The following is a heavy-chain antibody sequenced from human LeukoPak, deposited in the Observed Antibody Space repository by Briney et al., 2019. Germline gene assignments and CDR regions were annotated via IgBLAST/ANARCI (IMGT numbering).Heavy chain of an antibody. D-gene: IGHD3-10*01. Sequence: PGRSLRLSCAASGFTFSSYAMSWVRQAPGKGLEWVSAISGSGGSTYYADSVKGRFTISRDNSKNTLYLQMNSLRAEDTAVYYCAKDRGPYYGSGSYGGINYWGQGTLVTVSS. V-gene: IGHV3-23*01. CDR2: ISGSGGST. CDR3: AKDRGPYYGSGSYGGINY. CDR1: GFTFSSYA. J-gene: IGHJ4*02.